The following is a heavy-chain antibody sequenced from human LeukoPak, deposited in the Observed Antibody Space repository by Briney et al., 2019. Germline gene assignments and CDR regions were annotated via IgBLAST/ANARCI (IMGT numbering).Heavy chain of an antibody. CDR2: ISAYNGNT. CDR1: GYTFTSYG. V-gene: IGHV1-18*01. Sequence: ASVKVSCKASGYTFTSYGISWVRQAPGQGLEWMGWISAYNGNTNYAQKLQGRVTMTTDTSTSTAYMELRSLRSDDTAVYYCARGWTYYDFWSGYYNWFDPRGQGTLVTVSS. CDR3: ARGWTYYDFWSGYYNWFDP. J-gene: IGHJ5*02. D-gene: IGHD3-3*01.